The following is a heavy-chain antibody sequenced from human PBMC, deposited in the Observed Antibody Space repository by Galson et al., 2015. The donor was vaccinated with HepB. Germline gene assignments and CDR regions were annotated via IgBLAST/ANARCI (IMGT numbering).Heavy chain of an antibody. CDR1: GYTFTGYY. Sequence: SVKVSCKASGYTFTGYYMHWVRQAPGQGLEWMGRINPNSGGTNYAQKFQGRVTMTRDTSISTAYMELSRLRSDDTAVYYCARDLMVRGVHYWYFDLWGRGTLVTVSS. CDR3: ARDLMVRGVHYWYFDL. D-gene: IGHD3-10*01. J-gene: IGHJ2*01. CDR2: INPNSGGT. V-gene: IGHV1-2*06.